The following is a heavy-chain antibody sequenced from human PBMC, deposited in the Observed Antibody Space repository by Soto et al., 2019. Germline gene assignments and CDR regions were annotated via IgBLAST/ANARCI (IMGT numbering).Heavy chain of an antibody. Sequence: QPQLQESGSGLVKPSQTLSLTCAVSGGSISSGGYSWSWIRQPPGKGLEWIGYIYHSGSTYYNPSLKSRVTISVDRSKNQLSLKLSSVTAADTAVYYCARAAPVTAYFDFWGQGTLVTVSS. CDR3: ARAAPVTAYFDF. CDR1: GGSISSGGYS. J-gene: IGHJ4*02. CDR2: IYHSGST. V-gene: IGHV4-30-2*01. D-gene: IGHD2-21*02.